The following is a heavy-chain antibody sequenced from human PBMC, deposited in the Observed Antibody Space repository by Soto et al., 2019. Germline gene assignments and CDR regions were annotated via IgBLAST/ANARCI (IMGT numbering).Heavy chain of an antibody. CDR2: ISRSGSSI. CDR1: GFTFNDFG. Sequence: GSLRLSCAASGFTFNDFGVTWVRQAPGRGLEWVSSISRSGSSIYYADSVKGRFTISRDNAKNSLYLQMNSLRAEDTAVYYCARWGMVVVPVAEGDYDYYGMDVWGQGTTVTVSS. CDR3: ARWGMVVVPVAEGDYDYYGMDV. D-gene: IGHD2-2*01. J-gene: IGHJ6*02. V-gene: IGHV3-21*01.